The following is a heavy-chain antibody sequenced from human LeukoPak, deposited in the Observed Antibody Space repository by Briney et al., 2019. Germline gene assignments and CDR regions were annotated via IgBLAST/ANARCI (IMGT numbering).Heavy chain of an antibody. CDR3: AGELEPHHIDYLLSP. V-gene: IGHV1-18*01. Sequence: ASVKVSCKASGDTFTSFGFSWVRQAPGQGLEWMGWISAYNGNTNYAQKFQGRVTMTRDTSISTAYMELSSLRSDDTAVYYCAGELEPHHIDYLLSPWGQGTLVTVSS. CDR1: GDTFTSFG. CDR2: ISAYNGNT. J-gene: IGHJ5*02. D-gene: IGHD3-9*01.